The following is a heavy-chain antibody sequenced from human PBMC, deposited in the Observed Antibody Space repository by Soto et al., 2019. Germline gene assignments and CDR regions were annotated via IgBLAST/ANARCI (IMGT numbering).Heavy chain of an antibody. CDR3: ARAPGLELLDY. V-gene: IGHV1-2*02. D-gene: IGHD1-7*01. CDR1: GYTFTGYY. J-gene: IGHJ4*02. CDR2: INPISGGT. Sequence: QVQLVQSGAEVKKPGASVKVSCKASGYTFTGYYIHWVRQAPGQGLEWVGWINPISGGTNYAQKFQGRVTMTKDTSISTAYMELSRLRSDDTAVYYCARAPGLELLDYWGQGTLVTVSS.